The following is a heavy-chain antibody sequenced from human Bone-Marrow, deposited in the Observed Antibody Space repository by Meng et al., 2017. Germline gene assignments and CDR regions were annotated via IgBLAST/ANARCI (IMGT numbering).Heavy chain of an antibody. J-gene: IGHJ4*02. D-gene: IGHD5-24*01. V-gene: IGHV3-33*01. CDR1: GFTFSSYC. Sequence: GESLKISCAASGFTFSSYCMHWVRQAPGKGLEWVAVIWYDGSNKYYADSVKGRFTISRDNSKNTLYLQMNSLRAEDTAVYCCARDREMATIYGVDYWGQGTLVTVSS. CDR2: IWYDGSNK. CDR3: ARDREMATIYGVDY.